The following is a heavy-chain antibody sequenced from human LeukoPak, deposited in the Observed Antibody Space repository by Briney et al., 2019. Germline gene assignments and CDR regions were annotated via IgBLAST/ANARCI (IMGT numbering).Heavy chain of an antibody. J-gene: IGHJ5*02. CDR1: GYTFTGYY. Sequence: GASLKVSCKASGYTFTGYYMHWVRQAPGQGLEWMGWINPNSGGTNYAQKFQGRVTMTRDTSISTAYMELSRLRSDDTAVYYCARDQQLVPSDWFDPWGQGTLVTVSS. D-gene: IGHD6-13*01. V-gene: IGHV1-2*02. CDR2: INPNSGGT. CDR3: ARDQQLVPSDWFDP.